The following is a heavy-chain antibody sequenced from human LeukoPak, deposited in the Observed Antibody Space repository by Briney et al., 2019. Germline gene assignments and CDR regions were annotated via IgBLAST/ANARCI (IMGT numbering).Heavy chain of an antibody. J-gene: IGHJ4*02. CDR1: GFTSSNSW. CDR2: IKLDGSEK. Sequence: PGGSLRLSCAASGFTSSNSWMSWVRQAPGRGLEWLAYIKLDGSEKDYVDSVRGRFTISRDNAKESLYLEMNILRAEDTAVYYRARNAPLDYWGQGTRVTVSS. CDR3: ARNAPLDY. V-gene: IGHV3-7*01. D-gene: IGHD2-2*01.